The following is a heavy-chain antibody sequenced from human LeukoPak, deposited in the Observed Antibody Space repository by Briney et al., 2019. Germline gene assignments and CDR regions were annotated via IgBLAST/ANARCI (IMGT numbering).Heavy chain of an antibody. CDR1: GFTFSSFD. V-gene: IGHV3-13*01. J-gene: IGHJ6*03. CDR3: ARGPPRGKYYYMDV. Sequence: GGSLRLSCAASGFTFSSFDMHWVHQPTGQGLEWVSTIGTASDTYYPGSVEGRFTLSRDNAKNSLCLQMNSLTAGDTAVYYCARGPPRGKYYYMDVWGKGTTVTVSS. CDR2: IGTASDT. D-gene: IGHD1-1*01.